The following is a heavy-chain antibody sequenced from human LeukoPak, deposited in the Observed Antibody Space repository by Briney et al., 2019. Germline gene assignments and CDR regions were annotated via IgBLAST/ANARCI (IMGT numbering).Heavy chain of an antibody. D-gene: IGHD3-10*01. J-gene: IGHJ3*02. Sequence: PSETLSLTCTVSGGSTSSYFWNWIRQPPGKGLEWIGYLYYGGSANYNPSLKSRVTISVDTSKNQFSLKLSSVTAADTAVYYCARESFGAFDIWGHGAMVTVSS. CDR2: LYYGGSA. CDR3: ARESFGAFDI. V-gene: IGHV4-59*01. CDR1: GGSTSSYF.